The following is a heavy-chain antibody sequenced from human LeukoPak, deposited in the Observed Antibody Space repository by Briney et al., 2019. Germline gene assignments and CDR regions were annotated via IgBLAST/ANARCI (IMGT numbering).Heavy chain of an antibody. CDR1: GFPFSNYG. CDR2: IRYDGINK. V-gene: IGHV3-30*02. J-gene: IGHJ3*02. CDR3: AKARILTAVAGTGAFGI. Sequence: GGSLRLSCAASGFPFSNYGMHWVRQAPGKGLEWVAFIRYDGINKYYPDSVKGRFTISRDNSENTLYLQMNSLRAEDTAVYFCAKARILTAVAGTGAFGIWGQGTMVTVST. D-gene: IGHD6-19*01.